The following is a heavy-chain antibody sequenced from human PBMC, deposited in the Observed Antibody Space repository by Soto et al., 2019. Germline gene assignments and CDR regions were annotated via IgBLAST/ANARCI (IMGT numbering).Heavy chain of an antibody. CDR3: AKVPYSAPPDY. J-gene: IGHJ4*02. D-gene: IGHD4-4*01. Sequence: GASLXLSFAASGFTFSSYSMSWVRQAPGKGLEWVSAISGSGGSTYYADSVKGRFTISRDNSKNTLYLQMNSLRAEDTAVYYCAKVPYSAPPDYWGQGTLVTVSS. CDR2: ISGSGGST. V-gene: IGHV3-23*01. CDR1: GFTFSSYS.